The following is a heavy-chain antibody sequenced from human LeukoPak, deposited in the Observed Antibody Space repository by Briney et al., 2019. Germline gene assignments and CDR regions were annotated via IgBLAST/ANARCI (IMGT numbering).Heavy chain of an antibody. Sequence: GGSLRLSCAASGFTFSSYAMSWVRQAPGKGLEWVSAISGSGGSTYYADSVKGRFTISRDNSKNTLYLQMNSLRAEDTAVYYCAKDMYRGWSGESRYNWFDPWGQGTLVTVSS. CDR1: GFTFSSYA. CDR2: ISGSGGST. V-gene: IGHV3-23*01. D-gene: IGHD3-10*01. J-gene: IGHJ5*02. CDR3: AKDMYRGWSGESRYNWFDP.